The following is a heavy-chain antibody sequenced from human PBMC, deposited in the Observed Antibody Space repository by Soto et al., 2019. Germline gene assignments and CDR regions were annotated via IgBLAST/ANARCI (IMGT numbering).Heavy chain of an antibody. J-gene: IGHJ4*02. CDR1: GGSFSGYY. CDR2: INHSGST. D-gene: IGHD3-10*01. V-gene: IGHV4-34*01. Sequence: SETLSLTCAVYGGSFSGYYWTWIRQPPGTGLEWIGEINHSGSTNYNPSLKSRVTISVDTSKNQFSLKLTSVTAADTAVYYCARDKITGLFDYWGQATLVTV. CDR3: ARDKITGLFDY.